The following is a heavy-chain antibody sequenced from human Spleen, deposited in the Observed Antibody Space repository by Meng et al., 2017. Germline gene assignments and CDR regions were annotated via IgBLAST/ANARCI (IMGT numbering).Heavy chain of an antibody. J-gene: IGHJ6*02. CDR3: ARRPANQYYYGMDV. CDR1: GFTFSSYE. V-gene: IGHV3-48*03. D-gene: IGHD1-14*01. CDR2: ISSSGSTI. Sequence: GESLKISCAASGFTFSSYEMNWVRQAPGKGLEWVSYISSSGSTIYYADSVKGRFTISRDNAKNSLYLQMNSLRAEDTAVYYCARRPANQYYYGMDVWGQGTTVTVSS.